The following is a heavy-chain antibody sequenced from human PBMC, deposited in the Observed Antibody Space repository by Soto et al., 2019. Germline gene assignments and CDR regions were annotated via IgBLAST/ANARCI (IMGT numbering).Heavy chain of an antibody. V-gene: IGHV4-31*03. J-gene: IGHJ3*02. CDR1: GGSISGGGYY. CDR2: IYYSGST. Sequence: SETLSLTCTVSGGSISGGGYYWSWIRQHPGKGLEWIGYIYYSGSTYYNPSLKSRVTISVDTSKNQFSLKLSSVTAADTAVYYCARDIGDNWNYVGAFDIWGQGTMVTVSS. D-gene: IGHD1-7*01. CDR3: ARDIGDNWNYVGAFDI.